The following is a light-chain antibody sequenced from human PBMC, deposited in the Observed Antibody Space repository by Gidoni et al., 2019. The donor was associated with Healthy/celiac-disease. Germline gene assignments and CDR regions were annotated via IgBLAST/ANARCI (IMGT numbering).Light chain of an antibody. CDR3: QQRSNWPII. V-gene: IGKV3-11*01. J-gene: IGKJ5*01. CDR1: QSVSSY. Sequence: EIVLTQSPATLSLSPGERATLSCRASQSVSSYLAWYQQKPGQAPRLLIYDASNRATGIPARFSGSGSGTDFTLTISSIGPEDFAVYCCQQRSNWPIIFGQGTRLEIK. CDR2: DAS.